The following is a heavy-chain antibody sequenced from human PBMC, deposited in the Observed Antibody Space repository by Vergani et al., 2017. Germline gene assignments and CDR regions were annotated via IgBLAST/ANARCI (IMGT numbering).Heavy chain of an antibody. CDR1: GFSFSSHA. D-gene: IGHD3-10*01. CDR3: AKAGSVTSGSLQYNFYMDV. J-gene: IGHJ6*03. Sequence: QVQLAESGGGRVQPGRSLRLSCAASGFSFSSHAIHWVRQAPGKGLEWVAVISNDGSKKYYADSVKGRFTISRDNSKNTLDLQMNSLRTQDTAAYYCAKAGSVTSGSLQYNFYMDVWGKGTTVTVS. V-gene: IGHV3-30*18. CDR2: ISNDGSKK.